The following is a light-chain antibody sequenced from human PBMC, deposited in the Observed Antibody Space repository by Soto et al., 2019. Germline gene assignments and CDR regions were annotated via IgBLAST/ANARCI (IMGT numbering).Light chain of an antibody. J-gene: IGLJ2*01. Sequence: QTVVTQEPSLTVSPGGTVTLTCASSTGAVTSDSYPNWFQQKPGHAPRALIYSTTNKHPWTPARFSGSLLGGKAALTLSGVQPEDEADYYCLIYFGGAVVFGGGTKLTVL. V-gene: IGLV7-43*01. CDR2: STT. CDR3: LIYFGGAVV. CDR1: TGAVTSDSY.